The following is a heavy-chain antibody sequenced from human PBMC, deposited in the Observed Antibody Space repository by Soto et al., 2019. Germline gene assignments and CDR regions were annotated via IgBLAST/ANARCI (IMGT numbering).Heavy chain of an antibody. CDR3: ARGRYGDY. CDR2: ISAHNGTT. V-gene: IGHV1-18*01. CDR1: GYTFTSYG. J-gene: IGHJ4*02. Sequence: QVHLVQSGAEVKKPGASVKGSCKASGYTFTSYGITWVRQAPGQGREWMGWISAHNGTTDYAQKLQGRVIVTRDTSTTTAYMELRSLISDDTAVDYCARGRYGDYWGQGALVTVSS. D-gene: IGHD1-1*01.